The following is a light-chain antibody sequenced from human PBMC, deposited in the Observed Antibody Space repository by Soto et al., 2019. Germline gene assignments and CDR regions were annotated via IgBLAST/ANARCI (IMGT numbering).Light chain of an antibody. CDR1: SSDVGAYDF. V-gene: IGLV2-14*01. CDR3: SSYTPTRSVL. J-gene: IGLJ2*01. CDR2: DVN. Sequence: QSALTQPASVSGSPGQSIAISCTGTSSDVGAYDFVSWYQQHPGKAPKVMIYDVNHRPSGVSDRFSGSKSGNTASLTISGLQAEDEADYFCSSYTPTRSVLFGGGTKVTVL.